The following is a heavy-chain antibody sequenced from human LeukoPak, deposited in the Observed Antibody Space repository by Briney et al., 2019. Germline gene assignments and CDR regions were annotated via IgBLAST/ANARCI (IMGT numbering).Heavy chain of an antibody. D-gene: IGHD5-12*01. CDR3: ARGKWPLIIRWFDP. CDR2: ISSSSSYM. J-gene: IGHJ5*02. CDR1: GFTFSSYS. Sequence: GGSLRLSCAASGFTFSSYSMNWVRQAPGKGLEWVSSISSSSSYMYYADSVKGRFTISRDNAKNSLYLQMNSLRAEDTAVYYCARGKWPLIIRWFDPWGQGTLVTVSS. V-gene: IGHV3-21*01.